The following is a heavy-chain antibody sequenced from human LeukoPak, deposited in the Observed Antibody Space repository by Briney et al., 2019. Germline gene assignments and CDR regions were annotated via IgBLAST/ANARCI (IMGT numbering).Heavy chain of an antibody. J-gene: IGHJ3*02. CDR1: GYTFTGYY. Sequence: ASVKVSCKASGYTFTGYYMHWVRQAPGQGLEWMGWINPNSGGTNYAQKFQGWVTMTRDTSIGTAYMELSRLRSDDTAVYYCARDNGYCSSTSCLNAFDIWGQGTMVTVSS. CDR2: INPNSGGT. D-gene: IGHD2-2*01. CDR3: ARDNGYCSSTSCLNAFDI. V-gene: IGHV1-2*04.